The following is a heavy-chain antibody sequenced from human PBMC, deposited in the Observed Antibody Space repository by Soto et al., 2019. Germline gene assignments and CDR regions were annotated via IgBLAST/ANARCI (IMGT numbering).Heavy chain of an antibody. V-gene: IGHV1-2*02. D-gene: IGHD3-22*01. J-gene: IGHJ4*02. CDR2: INPISGGT. CDR3: AREIYYYDNIGYYPPPGY. CDR1: GYTFTDHY. Sequence: ASVKVSCKASGYTFTDHYLHWVRQAPGQGLEWMGWINPISGGTDYAPNFQGRVTMTRDTSISTAYMELSSLRSDDTAVYYCAREIYYYDNIGYYPPPGYWGQGTLVTVSS.